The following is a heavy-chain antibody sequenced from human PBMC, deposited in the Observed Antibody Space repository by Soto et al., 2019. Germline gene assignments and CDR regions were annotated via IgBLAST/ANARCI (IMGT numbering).Heavy chain of an antibody. CDR3: ARSRIAVAIDAFDI. J-gene: IGHJ3*02. CDR1: GYTFTSYG. Sequence: ASLKVSCKASGYTFTSYGISWVRQAPGQGLEWMGWISAYNGNTNYAQKLQGRVTMTTDTSTSTAYMELRSLRSDDTAVYYCARSRIAVAIDAFDIWGQGTMVTVSS. D-gene: IGHD6-19*01. CDR2: ISAYNGNT. V-gene: IGHV1-18*01.